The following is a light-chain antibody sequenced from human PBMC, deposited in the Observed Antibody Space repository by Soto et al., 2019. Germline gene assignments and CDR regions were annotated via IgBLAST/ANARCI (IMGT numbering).Light chain of an antibody. CDR1: QSVIFNY. V-gene: IGKV3-20*01. CDR2: AAS. CDR3: QQHGSSPLP. Sequence: EVVLTQSPGTLSLSPGQRATLSCRASQSVIFNYLAWYQQKPGQAPRLLIYAASRRATGIPDRFSGSASGTDFTLTINRVEPEDSAVYYCQQHGSSPLPFGGGARVEI. J-gene: IGKJ4*01.